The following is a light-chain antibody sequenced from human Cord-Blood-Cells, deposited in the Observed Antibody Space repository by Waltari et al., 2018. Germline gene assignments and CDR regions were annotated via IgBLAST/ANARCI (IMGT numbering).Light chain of an antibody. CDR3: CSYAGSSTFVV. V-gene: IGLV2-23*02. CDR1: SSDGGRYNL. CDR2: EVS. Sequence: QSALTQPASVSGSPGQSITIPCTGTSSDGGRYNLFLWYQQHPGKAPKLMIYEVSKRPSGVSNRFSGSKSGNTASLTISGLQAEDEADYYCCSYAGSSTFVVFGGGTKLTVL. J-gene: IGLJ2*01.